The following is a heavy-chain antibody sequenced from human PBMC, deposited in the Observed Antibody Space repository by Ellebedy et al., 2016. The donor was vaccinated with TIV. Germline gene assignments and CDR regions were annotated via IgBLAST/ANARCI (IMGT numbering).Heavy chain of an antibody. CDR1: GGSISSYY. CDR3: ARAPGYHSGSYVY. D-gene: IGHD1-26*01. CDR2: IYYSGST. Sequence: MPSETLSLTCTVSGGSISSYYWSWIRQPPGKGLEWIGYIYYSGSTNYNPSLKSRVTISVDTSKNQFSLKLSSVTATDTAVYYCARAPGYHSGSYVYWGQGTLVTVSS. V-gene: IGHV4-59*01. J-gene: IGHJ4*02.